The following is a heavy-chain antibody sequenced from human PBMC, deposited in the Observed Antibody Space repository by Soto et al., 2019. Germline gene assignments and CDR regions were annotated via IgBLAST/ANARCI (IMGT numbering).Heavy chain of an antibody. CDR3: ARSPNDFCEYTVFDV. Sequence: PSETLSLTCNVSGGDIRRAGYHWVWIRQHPEKGLDGIGHVYSTGSVFYNPSLETRVDISLEKSNECFALELTAFPAADTTIYYCARSPNDFCEYTVFDVWGHGTLVTVPS. CDR1: GGDIRRAGYH. D-gene: IGHD4-17*01. V-gene: IGHV4-31*03. J-gene: IGHJ3*01. CDR2: VYSTGSV.